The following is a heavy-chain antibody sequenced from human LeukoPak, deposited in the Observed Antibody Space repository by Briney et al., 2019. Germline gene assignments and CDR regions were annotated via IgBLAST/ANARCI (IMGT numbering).Heavy chain of an antibody. CDR2: INYSGIT. V-gene: IGHV4-34*01. CDR3: TRGIAAAETLYYFDY. D-gene: IGHD6-13*01. J-gene: IGHJ4*02. Sequence: SETLSLTCTVSGGSISSYYWSWIRQPPGKGLEWIGEINYSGITNHNPSLKSRVTISVDMSKNQFSLKLSYVTAADTAVYYCTRGIAAAETLYYFDYWGQGTLVTVSS. CDR1: GGSISSYY.